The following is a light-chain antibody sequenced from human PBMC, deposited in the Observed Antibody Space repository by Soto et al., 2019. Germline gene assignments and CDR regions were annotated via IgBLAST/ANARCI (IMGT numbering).Light chain of an antibody. V-gene: IGKV3-11*01. CDR3: QQRSNWPPLT. CDR1: QSVSKY. Sequence: EIVLTQSPATVSLSPGERATLSCRASQSVSKYLVWYQQKPGQAPRLLIYDASNRATGIPARFSGSGSGTDFTLTISSLEPEDFAVYYCQQRSNWPPLTFGGGTKVEIK. CDR2: DAS. J-gene: IGKJ4*01.